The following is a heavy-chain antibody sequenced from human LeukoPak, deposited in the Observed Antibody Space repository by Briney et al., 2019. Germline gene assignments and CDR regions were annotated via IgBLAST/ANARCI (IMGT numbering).Heavy chain of an antibody. V-gene: IGHV7-4-1*02. CDR3: ARFSAGFDY. CDR1: GYTFTSYA. Sequence: VASVKVSCKASGYTFTSYAVNWVRQAPGQGLEWTGWINTNTGSPTYAQGFTGRFVFSLDTSVTTAYLQISGLKAEDTAVYYCARFSAGFDYWGQGTLVTVAP. CDR2: INTNTGSP. D-gene: IGHD6-25*01. J-gene: IGHJ4*02.